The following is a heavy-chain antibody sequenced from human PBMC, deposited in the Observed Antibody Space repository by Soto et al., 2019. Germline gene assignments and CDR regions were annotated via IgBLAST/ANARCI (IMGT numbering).Heavy chain of an antibody. CDR1: GGSISSSNW. Sequence: QVQLQESGPGLVKPSGTLSLTCAVSGGSISSSNWWSWVRQPPGKGLEWIGEIYQSGSTNYNPSLKSRVTTSVDKSKNQFSLKLSSVIAADTAVYYCARVSGSYYSGMDVWGQGTTVTVSS. CDR3: ARVSGSYYSGMDV. J-gene: IGHJ6*02. CDR2: IYQSGST. D-gene: IGHD1-26*01. V-gene: IGHV4-4*02.